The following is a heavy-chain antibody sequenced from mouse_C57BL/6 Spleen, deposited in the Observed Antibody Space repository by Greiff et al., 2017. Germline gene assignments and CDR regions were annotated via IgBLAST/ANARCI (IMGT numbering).Heavy chain of an antibody. V-gene: IGHV1-81*01. CDR2: IYPRSGNT. J-gene: IGHJ3*01. Sequence: QVQLKESGAELARPGASVKLSCKASGYTFTSYGISWVKQRTGQGLEWIGEIYPRSGNTYYNEKFKGKATLTADKSSSTAYMELRSLTSEDSAVDFCARWDGYYEGCFAYWGQGTLVTVSA. CDR3: ARWDGYYEGCFAY. D-gene: IGHD2-3*01. CDR1: GYTFTSYG.